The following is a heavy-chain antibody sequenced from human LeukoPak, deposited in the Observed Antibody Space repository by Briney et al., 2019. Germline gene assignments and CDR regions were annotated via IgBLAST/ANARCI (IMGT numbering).Heavy chain of an antibody. CDR1: GGSISSYY. V-gene: IGHV4-59*01. J-gene: IGHJ4*02. CDR2: ISYSGGT. D-gene: IGHD3-22*01. Sequence: SETLSLTCSLSGGSISSYYWSWIRQPAGKGLEWMGYISYSGGTTYNPSLKSRVTTSLDTSKNQFSLKLSSVTAADTALFYCARVPDSSGYFYYFDYWGQGTLVTVSS. CDR3: ARVPDSSGYFYYFDY.